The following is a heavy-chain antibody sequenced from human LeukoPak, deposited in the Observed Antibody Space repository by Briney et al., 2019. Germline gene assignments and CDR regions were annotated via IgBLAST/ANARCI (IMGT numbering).Heavy chain of an antibody. CDR3: ARVVKRRVAAFYYYYYMDV. CDR1: GFIFSDYY. CDR2: ITYSSRTI. Sequence: PGGSLRLSCAASGFIFSDYYMSWVRQAPGKGLEWISYITYSSRTIYYADSVKGRFTISRDNAKNTLYLQMNSLRAEDTAVYYCARVVKRRVAAFYYYYYMDVWGKGTTVTVSS. D-gene: IGHD6-19*01. J-gene: IGHJ6*03. V-gene: IGHV3-11*04.